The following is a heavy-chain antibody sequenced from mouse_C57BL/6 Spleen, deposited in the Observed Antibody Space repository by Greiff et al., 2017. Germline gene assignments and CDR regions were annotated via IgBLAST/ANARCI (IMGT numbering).Heavy chain of an antibody. Sequence: QVQLQQSGAELVRPGASVKLSCKASGYTFTGYGMHWVKQRPGQGLEWIGALDPENGGTSYNQKFKGKAILTADKSYSTASMELRSLTSEDSSVYSGARSLGASAMDYWGQGTSVTVSS. CDR3: ARSLGASAMDY. V-gene: IGHV1-15*01. J-gene: IGHJ4*01. CDR2: LDPENGGT. CDR1: GYTFTGYG.